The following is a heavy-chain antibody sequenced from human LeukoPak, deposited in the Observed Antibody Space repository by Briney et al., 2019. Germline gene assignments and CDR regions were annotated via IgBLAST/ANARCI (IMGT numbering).Heavy chain of an antibody. D-gene: IGHD1-14*01. J-gene: IGHJ3*02. CDR2: IYYSGST. CDR1: GGSISSHY. V-gene: IGHV4-59*11. CDR3: ARGLFLYRPNAFDI. Sequence: SETLSLTCTVSGGSISSHYWSWIRQPPGKGLEWIGYIYYSGSTNYNPSLKSRVTISVDTSKNQLSLKLSSVTAADTAVYYCARGLFLYRPNAFDIWGQGTMVTVSS.